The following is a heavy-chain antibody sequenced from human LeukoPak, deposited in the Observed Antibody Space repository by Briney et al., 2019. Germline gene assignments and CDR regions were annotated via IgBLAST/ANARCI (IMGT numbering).Heavy chain of an antibody. CDR1: GFTFSSYS. Sequence: GGSLRLSCAASGFTFSSYSMNWVRQAPGKGLEWVSSINSSSSYIYYADSVKGRFTISRDNAKNSLYLQMNSLRVEDTAVYYCARGVWSSSTPTDYWGQGTLVTVSS. J-gene: IGHJ4*02. CDR2: INSSSSYI. CDR3: ARGVWSSSTPTDY. D-gene: IGHD6-6*01. V-gene: IGHV3-21*01.